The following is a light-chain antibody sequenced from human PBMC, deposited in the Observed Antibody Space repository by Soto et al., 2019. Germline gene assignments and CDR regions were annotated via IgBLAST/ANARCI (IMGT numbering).Light chain of an antibody. CDR2: EVS. V-gene: IGLV2-14*01. Sequence: LTQPASVSGSPGQSITISCTGTSSDVGGYNYVSWYQQHPGKAPKLMIYEVSNRPSGVSNRFSGSKSGNTASLTISGLQAEDEADYYCSSYTSSSTPFYVFGTGTKVTVL. CDR1: SSDVGGYNY. CDR3: SSYTSSSTPFYV. J-gene: IGLJ1*01.